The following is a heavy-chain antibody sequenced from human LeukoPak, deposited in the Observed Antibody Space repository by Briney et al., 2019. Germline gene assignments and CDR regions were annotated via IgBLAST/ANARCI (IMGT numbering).Heavy chain of an antibody. CDR2: ISSSSYI. D-gene: IGHD5-12*01. V-gene: IGHV3-21*01. J-gene: IGHJ4*02. CDR1: GFTFSSYS. CDR3: ARELSGYDDGYFDY. Sequence: AGGSLRLSCAASGFTFSSYSMNWVRQAPGKGLEWVSSISSSSYIYYADSVKGRFTISRDNAKNSLYLQMNSLRAEDTAVYYCARELSGYDDGYFDYWGQGTLVTVSS.